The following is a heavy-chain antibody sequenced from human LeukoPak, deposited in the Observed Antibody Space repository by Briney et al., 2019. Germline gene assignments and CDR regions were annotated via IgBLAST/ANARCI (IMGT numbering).Heavy chain of an antibody. Sequence: PSETLSLTCTVSGGSISGYYWNWLRQPPGKGLEWIGYVYSSGSTNYNPSLESRVTISVDTSKNQFSLKLSSVTAADTAVYYCARIRCSSSSCYMRNGFDIWGQGTMVTVSS. CDR3: ARIRCSSSSCYMRNGFDI. CDR2: VYSSGST. D-gene: IGHD2-2*02. CDR1: GGSISGYY. J-gene: IGHJ3*02. V-gene: IGHV4-59*01.